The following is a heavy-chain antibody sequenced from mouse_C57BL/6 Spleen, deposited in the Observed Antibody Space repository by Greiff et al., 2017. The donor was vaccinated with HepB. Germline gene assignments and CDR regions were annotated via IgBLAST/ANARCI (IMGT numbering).Heavy chain of an antibody. CDR1: GYSITSGYY. CDR2: ISYDGSN. Sequence: EVQLQESGSGLVKPSQSLSLTCSVTGYSITSGYYWNWIRQFPGNKLEWMGYISYDGSNNYNPSLKNRISITRDTSKNQFFLKLNSVTTEDTATYYCARAWSGTDYWGQGTTLTVSS. J-gene: IGHJ2*01. CDR3: ARAWSGTDY. D-gene: IGHD4-1*01. V-gene: IGHV3-6*01.